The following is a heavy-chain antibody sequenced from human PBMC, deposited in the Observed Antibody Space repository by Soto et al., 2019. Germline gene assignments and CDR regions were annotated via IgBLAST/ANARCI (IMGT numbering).Heavy chain of an antibody. Sequence: GASVKVSCKASGGTSSSYAISWVRQAPGQGLEWMGGIIPIFGTANYAQKFQGRVTITADKSTSTAYMELSSLRSEDTAVYYCARGPWNYDFWSGYYSSIPPTNYGMDVWGQGTTVTVSS. CDR1: GGTSSSYA. D-gene: IGHD3-3*01. J-gene: IGHJ6*02. CDR3: ARGPWNYDFWSGYYSSIPPTNYGMDV. CDR2: IIPIFGTA. V-gene: IGHV1-69*06.